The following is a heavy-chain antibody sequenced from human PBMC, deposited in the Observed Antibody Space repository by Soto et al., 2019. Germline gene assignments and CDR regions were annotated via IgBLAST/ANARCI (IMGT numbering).Heavy chain of an antibody. CDR1: GGTVSSYA. Sequence: QVQLVQSGAEVKKPGSSVKVSCKASGGTVSSYAISWVRQAPGQGLEWMGGIIPVFGTVNYAQKLQGRVTITAEESTSTDYMELSSLRSEDTAVYYCARGYCSGGSCFKYNYHGMDVWGQGTTVTVSS. CDR2: IIPVFGTV. CDR3: ARGYCSGGSCFKYNYHGMDV. J-gene: IGHJ6*02. D-gene: IGHD2-15*01. V-gene: IGHV1-69*12.